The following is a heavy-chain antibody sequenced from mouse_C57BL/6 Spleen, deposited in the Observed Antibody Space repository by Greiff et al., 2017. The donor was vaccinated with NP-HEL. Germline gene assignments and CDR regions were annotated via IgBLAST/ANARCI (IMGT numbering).Heavy chain of an antibody. J-gene: IGHJ2*01. V-gene: IGHV5-6*01. CDR3: ARETAQATGFDY. CDR1: GFTFSSYG. Sequence: VQLVESGGDLVKPGGSLKLSCAASGFTFSSYGMSWVRQTPDKRLEWVATISSGGSYTYYPDSVKGRFTISRDNAKNTLYLQMSSLKSEDTAMYYCARETAQATGFDYWGQGTTLTVSS. D-gene: IGHD3-2*02. CDR2: ISSGGSYT.